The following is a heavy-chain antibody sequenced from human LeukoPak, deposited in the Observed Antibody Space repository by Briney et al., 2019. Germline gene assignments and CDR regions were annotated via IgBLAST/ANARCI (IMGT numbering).Heavy chain of an antibody. V-gene: IGHV3-21*01. CDR2: ISSSSSYI. J-gene: IGHJ4*02. CDR3: ARDKWLTTTHYFDY. CDR1: GFTFSSYS. D-gene: IGHD4-11*01. Sequence: PGGSLRLSCAASGFTFSSYSMNWVRQAPGKGLEWVSSISSSSSYIYYADSVKGRFTVSRDNAKNSVYLQMNSLRAEDTAVYYCARDKWLTTTHYFDYWGQGTLVTASS.